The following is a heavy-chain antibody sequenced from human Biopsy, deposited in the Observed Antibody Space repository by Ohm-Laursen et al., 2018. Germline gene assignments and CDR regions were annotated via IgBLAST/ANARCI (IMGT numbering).Heavy chain of an antibody. D-gene: IGHD3-3*01. CDR3: ANSYYDFWTGYLNFDN. Sequence: SLRLSCAASGFTFSDYALHWVRQAPGKGPEWVAVISHDGRSRFYVDSVKGRFTISRDNSNNTLYLLMNSLRAEDTAVYYCANSYYDFWTGYLNFDNGGQGTLVTVSS. J-gene: IGHJ4*02. V-gene: IGHV3-30*18. CDR2: ISHDGRSR. CDR1: GFTFSDYA.